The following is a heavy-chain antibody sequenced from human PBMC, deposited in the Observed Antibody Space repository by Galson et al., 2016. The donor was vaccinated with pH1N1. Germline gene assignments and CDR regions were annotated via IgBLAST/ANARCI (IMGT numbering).Heavy chain of an antibody. CDR1: GFTFDDYG. Sequence: SLRLSCAASGFTFDDYGMHWVRQTPGKGLEWVSGISWNSGSIGYADSVKGRFTISRDNAKNSLYLQMNSLKAEDTALYFCAKANSWNFGALDIWGQGTMVTVSS. CDR2: ISWNSGSI. CDR3: AKANSWNFGALDI. J-gene: IGHJ3*02. V-gene: IGHV3-9*01. D-gene: IGHD1-7*01.